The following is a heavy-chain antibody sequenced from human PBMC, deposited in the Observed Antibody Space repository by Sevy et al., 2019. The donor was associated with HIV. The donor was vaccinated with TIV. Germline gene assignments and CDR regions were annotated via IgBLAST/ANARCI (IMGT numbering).Heavy chain of an antibody. V-gene: IGHV3-30-3*01. CDR3: ARDEGSSGYSTGYFDY. CDR1: GFTFSSYA. J-gene: IGHJ4*02. CDR2: ISYDGSNK. Sequence: GGSLRLSCAASGFTFSSYAMHWVRQAPGKGLEWVAVISYDGSNKYYADSVKGRFTISRDNSKNTLYLQMNSLRAEDTAVYYCARDEGSSGYSTGYFDYWGQGTLVTVSS. D-gene: IGHD3-22*01.